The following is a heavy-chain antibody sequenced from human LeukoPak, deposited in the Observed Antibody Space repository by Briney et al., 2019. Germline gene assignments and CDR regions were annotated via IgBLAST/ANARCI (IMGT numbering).Heavy chain of an antibody. V-gene: IGHV4-38-2*02. J-gene: IGHJ6*03. Sequence: SETLSLTCTVSGYSISSGYYWGWIRQPPGKGLEWIGSIYHSGSTYYNPSLKSRVTISVDTSRNQFSLKLSSVTAADTAVYYCARENSGWYMYDYYYMDVWGKGTTVTVSS. CDR1: GYSISSGYY. D-gene: IGHD6-19*01. CDR2: IYHSGST. CDR3: ARENSGWYMYDYYYMDV.